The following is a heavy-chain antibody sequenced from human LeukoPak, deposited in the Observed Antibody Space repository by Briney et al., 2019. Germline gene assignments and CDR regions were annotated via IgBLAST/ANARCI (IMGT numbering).Heavy chain of an antibody. CDR1: GDTVASNSS. CDR3: VRGGQGDGHSADEGFDI. J-gene: IGHJ3*02. D-gene: IGHD5-18*01. V-gene: IGHV6-1*01. CDR2: TYYRSKWYN. Sequence: SQTLSLTCAISGDTVASNSSWNWIRQSPSRGLEWLGRTYYRSKWYNEYGVSVKSRININPDTSKNHFSLQLSSVAPEDTAVYYCVRGGQGDGHSADEGFDIWGQGTMVTVS.